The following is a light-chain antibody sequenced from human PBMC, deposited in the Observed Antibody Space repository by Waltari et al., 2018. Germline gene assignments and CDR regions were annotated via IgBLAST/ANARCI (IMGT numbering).Light chain of an antibody. V-gene: IGKV4-1*01. Sequence: EILMTQSPDSLAVSLGERATIHCKSSKSVLYSSNNKNYLAWYQQKPGQPPNLLIYWASTRESGVPDRFSGSGSGSYFTLTISSLQTEDVAVYYCQQFYSTPRTFGQGTKLEI. CDR3: QQFYSTPRT. J-gene: IGKJ2*02. CDR1: KSVLYSSNNKNY. CDR2: WAS.